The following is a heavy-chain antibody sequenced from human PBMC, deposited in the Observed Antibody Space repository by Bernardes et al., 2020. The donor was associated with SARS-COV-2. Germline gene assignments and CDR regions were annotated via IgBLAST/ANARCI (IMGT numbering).Heavy chain of an antibody. V-gene: IGHV3-21*01. CDR3: ARDYDFSFDY. Sequence: GGSLRLSCAASEFTFSSYAMSWVRQAPGKGLEWVSSITSSSSYKYYADSVKGRFTISRDNAKNTLYLQMDTLRAEDTAVYYCARDYDFSFDYWGQGTLVTVSS. D-gene: IGHD3-3*01. CDR1: EFTFSSYA. J-gene: IGHJ4*02. CDR2: ITSSSSYK.